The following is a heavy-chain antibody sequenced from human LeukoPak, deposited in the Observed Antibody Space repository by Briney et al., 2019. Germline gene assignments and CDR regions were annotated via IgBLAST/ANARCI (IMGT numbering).Heavy chain of an antibody. CDR1: GDSVSSNSAA. CDR2: LHDSGRT. CDR3: ARSHGVY. J-gene: IGHJ4*02. V-gene: IGHV4-61*01. Sequence: SQTLSLTCAISGDSVSSNSAAWIWLRQPPGKGLEWIGYLHDSGRTNYSPSLKSRVTISVDTSKNQFSLKMSSVTAADTAVYYCARSHGVYWGQGTLVTVSS. D-gene: IGHD2-8*01.